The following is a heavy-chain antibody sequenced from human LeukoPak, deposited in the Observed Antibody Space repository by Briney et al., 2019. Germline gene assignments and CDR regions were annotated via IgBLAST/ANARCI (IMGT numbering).Heavy chain of an antibody. D-gene: IGHD6-13*01. CDR3: ARGPSYSSSWLSFVDAFDI. Sequence: PSETLSLTCAVYGGSFSGYYWSWIRQPPGKGLEWIGEINHSGSTNYNPSLKSRVTISVDTSKNQFSLKLSSVTAADTAVYYCARGPSYSSSWLSFVDAFDIWGQGTMVTVSS. V-gene: IGHV4-34*01. CDR2: INHSGST. CDR1: GGSFSGYY. J-gene: IGHJ3*02.